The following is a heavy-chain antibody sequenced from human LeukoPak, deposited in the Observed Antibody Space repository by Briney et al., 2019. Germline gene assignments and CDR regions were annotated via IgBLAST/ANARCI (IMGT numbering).Heavy chain of an antibody. CDR1: GGSFSGYY. V-gene: IGHV4-34*01. CDR2: INHSGST. Sequence: PSETLSLTCAVYGGSFSGYYWSWIRQPPGKGLEWIGEINHSGSTNYNPSLKSRVTISVDTSKNQFSLKLSSVTAADTAVYYCARGWKGYYGSGSSPGRFDPWGQGTLVTVSS. CDR3: ARGWKGYYGSGSSPGRFDP. D-gene: IGHD3-10*01. J-gene: IGHJ5*02.